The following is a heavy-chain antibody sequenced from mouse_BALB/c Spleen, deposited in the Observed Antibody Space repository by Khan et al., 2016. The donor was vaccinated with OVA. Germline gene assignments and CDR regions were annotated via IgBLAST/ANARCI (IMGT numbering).Heavy chain of an antibody. CDR2: ISPGGGCS. CDR3: ERRGNTEDGYVMYY. D-gene: IGHD1-1*01. CDR1: GFTFSSYT. J-gene: IGHJ4*01. Sequence: VQLKQSGGDLVQPGGSLKLSCAASGFTFSSYTMSWVRQTPEKRLEWVAFISPGGGCSYYTDTVKGRFTISRDKSSNTLYLQLSSLTSEDTAMYYCERRGNTEDGYVMYYWGQGNS. V-gene: IGHV5-12-2*01.